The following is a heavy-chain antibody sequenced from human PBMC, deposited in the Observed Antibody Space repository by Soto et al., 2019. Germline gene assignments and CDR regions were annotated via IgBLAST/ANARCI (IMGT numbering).Heavy chain of an antibody. CDR1: GGSISSGGYY. D-gene: IGHD2-21*01. CDR3: PRGVIL. Sequence: QVQLQESGPGLVKPSQTLSLTCTVSGGSISSGGYYWSWIRQHPGKGLEWIGYIYYSGSTYYNPSLXIXXTTSVDPSKNQVPLKLSSVTARDTALYCCPRGVILWGQATLVTVSS. V-gene: IGHV4-31*01. CDR2: IYYSGST. J-gene: IGHJ4*02.